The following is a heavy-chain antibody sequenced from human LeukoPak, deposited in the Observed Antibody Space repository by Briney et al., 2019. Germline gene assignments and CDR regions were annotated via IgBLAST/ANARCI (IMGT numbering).Heavy chain of an antibody. V-gene: IGHV4-31*03. D-gene: IGHD5-12*01. CDR1: GDSISSGGYY. CDR3: ARDYSRGYAWFDP. J-gene: IGHJ5*02. CDR2: IYYSGSA. Sequence: PSQTLSPTCTVSGDSISSGGYYWSWIRQHPGKGLGWIGYIYYSGSAYYNPFLKSRVSISVDTSKNQFSLKLTSVTAADTALYFCARDYSRGYAWFDPWGQGILVTVSS.